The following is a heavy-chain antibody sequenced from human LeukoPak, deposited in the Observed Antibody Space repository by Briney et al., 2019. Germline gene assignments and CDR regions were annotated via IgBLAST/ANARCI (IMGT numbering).Heavy chain of an antibody. CDR2: VNTDGSTP. CDR3: ARDRGSYSDY. Sequence: PGGSLRLSCAASGFTFSSYWMHWVRQAPGKGLVWVSRVNTDGSTPTYADSVKGRFTISRDNAKNTLYLQMNRLRAEDTAVYYCARDRGSYSDYWGQGTLVTVSS. J-gene: IGHJ4*02. D-gene: IGHD3-16*01. V-gene: IGHV3-74*01. CDR1: GFTFSSYW.